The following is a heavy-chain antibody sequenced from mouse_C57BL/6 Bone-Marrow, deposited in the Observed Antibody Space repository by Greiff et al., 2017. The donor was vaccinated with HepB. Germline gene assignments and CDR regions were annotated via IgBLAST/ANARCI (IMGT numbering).Heavy chain of an antibody. CDR2: IWSGGST. CDR1: GFSLTSYG. V-gene: IGHV2-2*01. J-gene: IGHJ4*01. D-gene: IGHD1-1*01. Sequence: VQVVESGPGLVQPSQSLSITCTVSGFSLTSYGVHWVRQSPGKGLEWLGVIWSGGSTDYNAAFISRLSISKDNSKSQVFFKMNSLQADDTAIYYCARNGATVAYYYAMDYWGQGTSVTVSS. CDR3: ARNGATVAYYYAMDY.